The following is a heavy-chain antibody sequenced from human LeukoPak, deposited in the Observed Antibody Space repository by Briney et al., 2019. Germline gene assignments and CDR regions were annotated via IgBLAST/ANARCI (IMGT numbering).Heavy chain of an antibody. J-gene: IGHJ4*02. D-gene: IGHD3-10*01. CDR1: GFTFSSYW. Sequence: GGSLRLSCAASGFTFSSYWMSWVRQAPGKGLEWVANIKQDGSEKYYVDSVKGRFTISRDNAKNSLYLQMNSLRAEDTAVYYCARDKWFGEPPFDYWGQGTLVTVSS. V-gene: IGHV3-7*01. CDR2: IKQDGSEK. CDR3: ARDKWFGEPPFDY.